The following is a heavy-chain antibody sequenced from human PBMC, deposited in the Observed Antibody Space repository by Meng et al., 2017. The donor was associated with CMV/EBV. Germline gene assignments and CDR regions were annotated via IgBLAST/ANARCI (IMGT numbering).Heavy chain of an antibody. Sequence: GGSIGSDYWSWIRLPAGKGLEWIGRIYTSGSTNCDPSLKSRVTMSVDTSKNQFSLKLSSVTAADTAVYYCARDRTKPRVARNWYFDLWGRGTLVTVSS. CDR1: GGSIGSDY. J-gene: IGHJ2*01. V-gene: IGHV4-4*07. CDR3: ARDRTKPRVARNWYFDL. D-gene: IGHD2-8*01. CDR2: IYTSGST.